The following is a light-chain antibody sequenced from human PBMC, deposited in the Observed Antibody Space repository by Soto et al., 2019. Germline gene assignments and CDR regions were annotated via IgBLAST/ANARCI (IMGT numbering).Light chain of an antibody. V-gene: IGKV1-5*01. CDR1: QSISSW. Sequence: DIQMTQSPSTLSASVGDRVTITCRASQSISSWLAWYQQKPGKAPKLLIYDASSLESGVPSRFSGSGSGTEFTLTISSLQPDDFATYYCQQRSSWPRTFGQGTKLEIK. CDR2: DAS. J-gene: IGKJ2*01. CDR3: QQRSSWPRT.